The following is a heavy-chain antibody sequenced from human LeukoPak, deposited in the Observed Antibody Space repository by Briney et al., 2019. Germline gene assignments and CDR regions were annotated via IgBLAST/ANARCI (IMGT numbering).Heavy chain of an antibody. CDR2: IKSKTDGGTT. J-gene: IGHJ4*02. D-gene: IGHD3-22*01. CDR3: TTVPYYYDNSGYYHGVFDY. V-gene: IGHV3-15*01. CDR1: GFTFSNAW. Sequence: PGGSLRLSCAASGFTFSNAWMSWFRQAPGKGLEWVGRIKSKTDGGTTDYAAPVKGRFTISKDDSKNTLYLQMNSLKTEDTAVYYCTTVPYYYDNSGYYHGVFDYWGQGTLVTVSS.